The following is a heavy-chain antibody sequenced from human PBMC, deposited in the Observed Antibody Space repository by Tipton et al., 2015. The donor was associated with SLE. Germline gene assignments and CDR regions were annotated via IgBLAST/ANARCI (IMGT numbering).Heavy chain of an antibody. CDR2: IRYDGSNK. CDR1: GFTFTTYS. V-gene: IGHV3-30*02. D-gene: IGHD4-17*01. CDR3: AKESVTTHYYYYYGMDV. J-gene: IGHJ6*02. Sequence: GSLRLSCAASGFTFTTYSMTWVRQAPGKGLEWVAFIRYDGSNKYYADSVKGRFTISRDNSKNTLYLQMNSLRAEDTAVYYCAKESVTTHYYYYYGMDVWGQGTTVTVSS.